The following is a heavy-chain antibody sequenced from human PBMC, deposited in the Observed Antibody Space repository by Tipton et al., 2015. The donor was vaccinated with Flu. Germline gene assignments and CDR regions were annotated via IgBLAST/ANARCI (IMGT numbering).Heavy chain of an antibody. CDR1: GFTFSSYW. Sequence: SLRLSCAASGFTFSSYWMHWVRQAPGKGLVWVSRINSDGSSTSYADSVKGRFTISRDNAKNTLYLQMNSLRAEDTAVYYCARGFPRYSSSWYYYYGMDVWGQGTTVTVSS. CDR3: ARGFPRYSSSWYYYYGMDV. J-gene: IGHJ6*02. CDR2: INSDGSST. D-gene: IGHD6-13*01. V-gene: IGHV3-74*01.